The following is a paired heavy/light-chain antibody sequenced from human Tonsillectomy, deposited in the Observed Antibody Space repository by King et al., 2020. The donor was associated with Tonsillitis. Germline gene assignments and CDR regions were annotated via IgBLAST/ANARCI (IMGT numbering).Heavy chain of an antibody. D-gene: IGHD4-17*01. Sequence: QVQLVQSGAEVKKPGASVKVSCKASGYSFTDYYIHWVRQAPRQGLEWMGWINPDDGYIKYAQKFQGRVTMTRDTSISTAYMELSSLRSDDTAVYFCARLVIAVTTTPYGLDVWGQGTTVTASS. CDR2: INPDDGYI. CDR3: ARLVIAVTTTPYGLDV. J-gene: IGHJ6*02. CDR1: GYSFTDYY. V-gene: IGHV1-2*02.
Light chain of an antibody. Sequence: SFELTQPPSVSVSPGQTARITCSGDALSNQYAYWFQQKPGQAPVLVIYKDSERPSGMPERFSGSGSGTTVTLTISGVHAEDEADYYCQSADSGGTWVFGGGTRLTVL. CDR2: KDS. V-gene: IGLV3-25*02. CDR3: QSADSGGTWV. CDR1: ALSNQY. J-gene: IGLJ3*02.